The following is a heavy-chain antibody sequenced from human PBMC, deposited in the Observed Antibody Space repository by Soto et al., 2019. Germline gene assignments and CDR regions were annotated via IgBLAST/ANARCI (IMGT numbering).Heavy chain of an antibody. D-gene: IGHD2-15*01. V-gene: IGHV3-23*01. Sequence: EVQLLESGGELAQPGGSLRLSCAASGFTFSTYAMNLVLQAPGKGLEWVSAVSNSGGTTYYADSVKGRFTISRDNSKKTLYLQMNSRRAEDTAVYYCAKMEYCICGSCYADYLGRGTLVTVSS. CDR3: AKMEYCICGSCYADY. CDR2: VSNSGGTT. J-gene: IGHJ4*02. CDR1: GFTFSTYA.